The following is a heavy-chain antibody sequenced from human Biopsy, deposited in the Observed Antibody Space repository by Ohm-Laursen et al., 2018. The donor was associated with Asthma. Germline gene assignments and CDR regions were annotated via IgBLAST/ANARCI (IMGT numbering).Heavy chain of an antibody. J-gene: IGHJ6*01. D-gene: IGHD6-13*01. Sequence: SSVKVSCKASGGTFGNYAISWVRQAPGLGLEWMGGISPVFGSTNIAQKFQGRATISADIFTKTAYLEVSSLRSDDTAVYCCASPSSSREILYYYYNMDIWGQGTTVTVPP. V-gene: IGHV1-69*06. CDR1: GGTFGNYA. CDR3: ASPSSSREILYYYYNMDI. CDR2: ISPVFGST.